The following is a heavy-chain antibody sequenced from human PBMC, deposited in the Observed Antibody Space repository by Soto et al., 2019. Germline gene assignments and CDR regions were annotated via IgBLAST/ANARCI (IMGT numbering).Heavy chain of an antibody. Sequence: GGSLRLSCAASGFNLGSYWMHWVRQAPGKGLVWVSRINDYGTTINYAESVEGRFTISRDDAKSEVYLQMKNLRADDTAVYYCARGGLEPFDYWGQGALVTVSS. D-gene: IGHD1-1*01. CDR2: INDYGTTI. V-gene: IGHV3-74*01. CDR3: ARGGLEPFDY. CDR1: GFNLGSYW. J-gene: IGHJ4*02.